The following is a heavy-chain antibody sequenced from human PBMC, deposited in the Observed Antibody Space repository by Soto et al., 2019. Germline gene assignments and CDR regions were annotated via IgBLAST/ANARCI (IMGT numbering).Heavy chain of an antibody. CDR1: GFTFSSHW. CDR3: ARDSGYSYGPLDY. CDR2: IKQDGSQT. J-gene: IGHJ4*02. D-gene: IGHD5-18*01. V-gene: IGHV3-7*01. Sequence: HPGGSLRLSCAASGFTFSSHWISWIRQGPGRGLEWVGNIKQDGSQTYYADSIQGRFTISRDNAENSLYLQMHSLRVEDTAVYYCARDSGYSYGPLDYWGQGTLVTVSS.